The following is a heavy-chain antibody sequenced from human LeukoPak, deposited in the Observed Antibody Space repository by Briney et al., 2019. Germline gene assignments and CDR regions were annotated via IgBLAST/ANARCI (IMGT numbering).Heavy chain of an antibody. CDR2: INHSGST. V-gene: IGHV4-34*01. J-gene: IGHJ6*02. Sequence: SETLSLTCAVYGGSSSGYYWSWIRQPPGKGLEWIGEINHSGSTNYNPSLKSRVTISVDTSKNQFSLKLSSVTAADTAVYYCARDLAGSPLSTPYYYYYYGMDVWGQGTTVTVSS. D-gene: IGHD3-10*01. CDR3: ARDLAGSPLSTPYYYYYYGMDV. CDR1: GGSSSGYY.